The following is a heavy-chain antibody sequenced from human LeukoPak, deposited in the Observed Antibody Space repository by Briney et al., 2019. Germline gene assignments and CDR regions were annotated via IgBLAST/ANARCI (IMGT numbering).Heavy chain of an antibody. CDR3: ARHNGDSGGAFDI. Sequence: SETLSLTCTVSGGSISSYYWSWIRQPPGKGLEWIGYIYYSGSTNYNPSLKSRVTISVDTSKNQFSLKLSSVTAADTAMYYCARHNGDSGGAFDIWGQGTMVTVSS. CDR1: GGSISSYY. D-gene: IGHD4-17*01. CDR2: IYYSGST. V-gene: IGHV4-59*08. J-gene: IGHJ3*02.